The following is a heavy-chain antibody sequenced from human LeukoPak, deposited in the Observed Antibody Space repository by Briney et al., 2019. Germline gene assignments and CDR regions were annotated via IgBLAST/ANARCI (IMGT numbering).Heavy chain of an antibody. CDR2: MYSGGST. V-gene: IGHV3-53*01. D-gene: IGHD6-19*01. Sequence: GGSLRLSCAASGFTFSTNYMSWVRQAPGKGLECVSVMYSGGSTHYADSVKGRFTISRDNSKNTVYLQMNSLRVEDTAVYYCARVYSSGFDYWGQGTLVTVSS. CDR1: GFTFSTNY. J-gene: IGHJ4*02. CDR3: ARVYSSGFDY.